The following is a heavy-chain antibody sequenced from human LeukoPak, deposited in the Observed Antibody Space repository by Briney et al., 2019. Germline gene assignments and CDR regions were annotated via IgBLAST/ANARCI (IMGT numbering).Heavy chain of an antibody. Sequence: LAGGSLRLSCAASGFTCSTYVMSWVRQAPGKGLEWLSLILHNGDSTYYADSVKGRFTISRDNSKNTLYLQMNSLRAEDTAVYYCARGGSSSSWNWFGPWGLGTLVTVSS. CDR3: ARGGSSSSWNWFGP. V-gene: IGHV3-23*01. CDR1: GFTCSTYV. CDR2: ILHNGDST. D-gene: IGHD6-13*01. J-gene: IGHJ5*02.